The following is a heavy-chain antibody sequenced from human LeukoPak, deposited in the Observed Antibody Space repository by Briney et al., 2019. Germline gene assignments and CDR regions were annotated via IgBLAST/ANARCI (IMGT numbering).Heavy chain of an antibody. V-gene: IGHV1-2*02. D-gene: IGHD1-26*01. Sequence: ASVKVSCKASGYTFTGYYMHWVRQAPGQGLEWMGWINPNSGGTNYAQKFQGRVTMTRGTSISTAYMELSRLRSDDTAVYYCAREDPIVGASFDYWGQGTLVTVSS. CDR1: GYTFTGYY. CDR3: AREDPIVGASFDY. CDR2: INPNSGGT. J-gene: IGHJ4*02.